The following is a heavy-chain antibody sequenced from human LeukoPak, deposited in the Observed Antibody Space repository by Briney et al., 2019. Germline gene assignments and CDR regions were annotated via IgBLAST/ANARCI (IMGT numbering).Heavy chain of an antibody. J-gene: IGHJ5*02. Sequence: PGGSLRLSCAASGFTFDDYAMHWVRQAPGKGLEWVSGISWNSGSIGYADSVKGRFTISRDNAKNSLYLQMNSLRAEDTALYYCAKDLRSWGQGTLVTVSS. V-gene: IGHV3-9*01. CDR1: GFTFDDYA. CDR3: AKDLRS. D-gene: IGHD3-16*01. CDR2: ISWNSGSI.